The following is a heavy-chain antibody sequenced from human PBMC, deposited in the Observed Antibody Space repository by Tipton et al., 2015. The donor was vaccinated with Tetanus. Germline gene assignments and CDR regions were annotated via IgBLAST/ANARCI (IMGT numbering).Heavy chain of an antibody. V-gene: IGHV3-23*01. D-gene: IGHD3-10*01. CDR1: GFTFSSYA. J-gene: IGHJ5*02. Sequence: SLRLSCAASGFTFSSYAMGWVRRAPGQGLEYVSAISASGGDTYYADSVKGRFTISRDNSKNTQYLQMNSLRAEDTGLYYCAKDPYGSGVNWFDPWGQGTLVTVSS. CDR3: AKDPYGSGVNWFDP. CDR2: ISASGGDT.